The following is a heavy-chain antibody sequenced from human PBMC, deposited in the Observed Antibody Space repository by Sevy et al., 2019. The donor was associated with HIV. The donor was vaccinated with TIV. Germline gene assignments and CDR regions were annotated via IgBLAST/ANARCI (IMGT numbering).Heavy chain of an antibody. J-gene: IGHJ3*02. CDR1: GFALSNYD. CDR2: IGHDTINK. CDR3: AKFPPERAFDI. V-gene: IGHV3-30*18. Sequence: GGSLRLSCAASGFALSNYDMHWVRQAPGKGLEWVAVIGHDTINKDYADSVKGRFTISRDNSKNTLYLQMNSLRAEDTAVYYCAKFPPERAFDIWGQGSMVTVSS.